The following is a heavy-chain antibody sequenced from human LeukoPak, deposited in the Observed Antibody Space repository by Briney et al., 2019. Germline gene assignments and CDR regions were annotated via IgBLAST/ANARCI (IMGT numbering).Heavy chain of an antibody. V-gene: IGHV1-2*02. CDR2: INPNSGGT. J-gene: IGHJ4*02. D-gene: IGHD6-13*01. Sequence: GASVTVSCKASGYTFTDYYMHWVRQAPGQGLEWMGWINPNSGGTNYAQKFQGRVTMTRDTSISTAYMELSRLRSDDTAVYYCARYRGYSYGTPPGIAAAGTDYWGQGTLVTVSS. CDR3: ARYRGYSYGTPPGIAAAGTDY. CDR1: GYTFTDYY.